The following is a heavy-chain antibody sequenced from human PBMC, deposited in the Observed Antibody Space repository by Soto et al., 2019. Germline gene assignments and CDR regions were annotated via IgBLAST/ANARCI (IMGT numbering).Heavy chain of an antibody. CDR2: IYYSGST. CDR1: GGSISSRGYY. Sequence: SETLSLTCTVSGGSISSRGYYWSWIRQHPGKGLEWIGYIYYSGSTNYNPSLKSRVTISVDTSKNQFPLKLSSVTAADTAVYYCARGPVARWNCSGGSCLPDALTFGGGRWSVIDYWGQGTLVTVSS. J-gene: IGHJ4*02. CDR3: ARGPVARWNCSGGSCLPDALTFGGGRWSVIDY. V-gene: IGHV4-31*03. D-gene: IGHD2-15*01.